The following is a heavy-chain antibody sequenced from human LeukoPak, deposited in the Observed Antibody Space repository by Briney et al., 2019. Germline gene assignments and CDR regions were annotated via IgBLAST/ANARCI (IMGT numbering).Heavy chain of an antibody. V-gene: IGHV1-46*01. D-gene: IGHD1-26*01. CDR2: INPSGGST. CDR3: ARDRSGSYSKYYFDS. CDR1: GYTFTSYY. J-gene: IGHJ4*02. Sequence: ASVKVSCKASGYTFTSYYMHWVRQAPGQGLEWMGIINPSGGSTTYAQKFQGRVTMTRDMSTSTVYMELSSLRSEDTAVYYCARDRSGSYSKYYFDSWGQGTLVTVSS.